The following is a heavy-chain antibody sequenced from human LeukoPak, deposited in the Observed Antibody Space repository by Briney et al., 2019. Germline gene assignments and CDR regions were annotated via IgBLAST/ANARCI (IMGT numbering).Heavy chain of an antibody. CDR3: ARDYYDSQGEAFDI. Sequence: SETLSLTCTVSGDSIGSHYWSWIRQPPGKGLEWIGYIFYVGSTNYNLSLKSRVTISVDTSKNQFSLKLNSVTAADTAVYYCARDYYDSQGEAFDIWGQGTMVTVSS. V-gene: IGHV4-59*11. CDR2: IFYVGST. J-gene: IGHJ3*02. CDR1: GDSIGSHY. D-gene: IGHD3-22*01.